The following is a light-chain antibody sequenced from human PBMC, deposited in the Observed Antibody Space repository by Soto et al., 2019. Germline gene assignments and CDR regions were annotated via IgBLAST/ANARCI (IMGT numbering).Light chain of an antibody. J-gene: IGKJ5*01. CDR3: QQYGSSPT. Sequence: EFVLTQSPGTLSLSPWERATLSCRASQSVSSSYLAWYQQKPGQAPRLLIYGASSRATGIPDRFSGSGSGTDFTLTISRLEPEDFAVYYCQQYGSSPTFGQGTRLEIK. V-gene: IGKV3-20*01. CDR1: QSVSSSY. CDR2: GAS.